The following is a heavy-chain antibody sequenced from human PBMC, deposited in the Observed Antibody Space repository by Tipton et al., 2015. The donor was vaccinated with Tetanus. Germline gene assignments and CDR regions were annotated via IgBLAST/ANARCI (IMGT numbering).Heavy chain of an antibody. V-gene: IGHV1-46*01. Sequence: QSGAEVKQPGASVKVSCKASGYTFTDYYMNWVRQAPGQGLEWMGIISPESGGTNYAQKFQGRVTMTVDTSTSTVYMDLSRLTSEDTAVYYCARYDSSGVTFDYWSQGTLLTVSS. CDR3: ARYDSSGVTFDY. D-gene: IGHD3-22*01. CDR2: ISPESGGT. CDR1: GYTFTDYY. J-gene: IGHJ4*02.